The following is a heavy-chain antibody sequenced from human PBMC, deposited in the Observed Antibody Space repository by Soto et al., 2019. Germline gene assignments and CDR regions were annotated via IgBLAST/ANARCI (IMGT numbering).Heavy chain of an antibody. J-gene: IGHJ4*02. V-gene: IGHV3-7*03. Sequence: PGGSLRLSCAASGFTFSTYWMTWVRQAPGKGLEWVAKIKQDASEKYYVDSVKGRFTISRDNAKNTLYLQINSLRAEDTAIYYCAKDKSMGAGSYSYFDSWGQGTLVTVSS. CDR2: IKQDASEK. CDR1: GFTFSTYW. D-gene: IGHD1-26*01. CDR3: AKDKSMGAGSYSYFDS.